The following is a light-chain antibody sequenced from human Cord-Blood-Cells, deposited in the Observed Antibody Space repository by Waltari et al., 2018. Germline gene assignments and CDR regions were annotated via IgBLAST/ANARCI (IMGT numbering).Light chain of an antibody. Sequence: SYELTQPPSVSVSPGQTARITCPGDALLKQYAFWYQQKPGQAPVLVIYKDSERPSGIPERFSGSSSGTTVTLTISGVQAEDEADYYCQSADSSGTYYVFGTGTKVTVL. J-gene: IGLJ1*01. V-gene: IGLV3-25*03. CDR1: ALLKQY. CDR2: KDS. CDR3: QSADSSGTYYV.